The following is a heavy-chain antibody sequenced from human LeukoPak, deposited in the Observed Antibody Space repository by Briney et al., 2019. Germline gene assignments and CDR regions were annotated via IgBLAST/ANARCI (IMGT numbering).Heavy chain of an antibody. CDR3: ARDRSLYCSSTSCYAPEFDY. CDR2: IIPIFGTA. Sequence: SVKVSCMASGGTFSSYAISWVRQAPGQGLEWMGGIIPIFGTANYAQKFQGRVTMTRDTSISTAYMELSRLRSDDTAVYYCARDRSLYCSSTSCYAPEFDYWGQGTLVTVSS. D-gene: IGHD2-2*01. J-gene: IGHJ4*02. CDR1: GGTFSSYA. V-gene: IGHV1-69*05.